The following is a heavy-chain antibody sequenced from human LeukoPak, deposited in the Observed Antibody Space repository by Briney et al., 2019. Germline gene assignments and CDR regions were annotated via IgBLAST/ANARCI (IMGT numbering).Heavy chain of an antibody. J-gene: IGHJ5*02. D-gene: IGHD2-2*01. V-gene: IGHV1-69*05. CDR1: GGTFSSYA. CDR3: ARVGLGYCSSTSCPNWSDP. CDR2: IIPIFGTP. Sequence: SVKVSCKASGGTFSSYAISWVRQAPGQGLEWMGGIIPIFGTPNYAQKFQGRVTITTDESTSTAYMELSSLRSEDTAVYYCARVGLGYCSSTSCPNWSDPWGQGTLVTVSS.